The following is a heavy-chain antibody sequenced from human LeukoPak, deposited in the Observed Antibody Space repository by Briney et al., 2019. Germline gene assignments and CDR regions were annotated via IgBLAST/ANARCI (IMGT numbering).Heavy chain of an antibody. CDR1: GFTFSNAW. CDR3: TTPYYDFWSGYSRGAFDI. Sequence: NPGGSLRLSCAASGFTFSNAWMSWVRHAQGKGLEWVGRIKSKTDGGTIDYAAPVKGRFTISRDDSKNTLYLQMNSLKTEDTAVYYCTTPYYDFWSGYSRGAFDIWGQGTMVTVSS. J-gene: IGHJ3*02. CDR2: IKSKTDGGTI. V-gene: IGHV3-15*01. D-gene: IGHD3-3*01.